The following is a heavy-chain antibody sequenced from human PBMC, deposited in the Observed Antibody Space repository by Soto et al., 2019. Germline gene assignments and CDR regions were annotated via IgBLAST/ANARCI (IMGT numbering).Heavy chain of an antibody. CDR2: INPDSGAT. CDR1: GYSFTGYY. V-gene: IGHV1-2*02. D-gene: IGHD2-8*02. J-gene: IGHJ4*02. CDR3: ARGDYGTGGYPFPYFDY. Sequence: HEHLVQSGAEVKRPGASLKVSCKASGYSFTGYYIHWVRQAPGQGLEWMGWINPDSGATNYAQNFQGRVTLTSDTTISTASIDLTSLTSDDTAGYYGARGDYGTGGYPFPYFDYWGQGTLVIVSS.